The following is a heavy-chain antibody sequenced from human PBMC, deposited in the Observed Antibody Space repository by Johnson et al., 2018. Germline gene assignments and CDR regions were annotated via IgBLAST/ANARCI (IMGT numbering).Heavy chain of an antibody. Sequence: VQLVESGGDLVQPGRSLRLPCTASECTFGDYTVSWFRQAPGKGLEWVSFIRGESFRGATDYAASVKGRFTISRDDSKNIAYLQMNSLKTNDTAMNYCARGRNWGEAFDMWGQWTMVTVSS. D-gene: IGHD7-27*01. V-gene: IGHV3-49*03. CDR3: ARGRNWGEAFDM. J-gene: IGHJ3*02. CDR1: ECTFGDYT. CDR2: IRGESFRGAT.